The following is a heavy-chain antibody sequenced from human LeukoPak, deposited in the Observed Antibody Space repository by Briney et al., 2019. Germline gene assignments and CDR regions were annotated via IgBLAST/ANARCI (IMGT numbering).Heavy chain of an antibody. D-gene: IGHD3-9*01. CDR2: INPNSGGT. CDR1: GYTFTGYY. CDR3: ARVPSNYDILPPLDY. J-gene: IGHJ4*02. Sequence: ASVKVSCKASGYTFTGYYMHWVRQAPGQGLEWMGWINPNSGGTNYAQKFQGRVTMTRDTSISTAYMELSRLRSDDTAVYYCARVPSNYDILPPLDYWGQGTLVTVSS. V-gene: IGHV1-2*02.